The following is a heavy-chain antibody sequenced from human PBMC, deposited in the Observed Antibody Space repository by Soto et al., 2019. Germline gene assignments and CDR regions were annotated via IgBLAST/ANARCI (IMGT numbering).Heavy chain of an antibody. D-gene: IGHD1-26*01. Sequence: ASVKVSWKASWFTFTNSALQWVRQSRGQRLEWIGWIVVGSGNTNYAQKFQERVTITRDMSTSTAYMELSSLRSEDTAVYYCAASGSSRYYYYYYGMDVWGQGTTVTVS. CDR1: WFTFTNSA. CDR3: AASGSSRYYYYYYGMDV. V-gene: IGHV1-58*01. J-gene: IGHJ6*02. CDR2: IVVGSGNT.